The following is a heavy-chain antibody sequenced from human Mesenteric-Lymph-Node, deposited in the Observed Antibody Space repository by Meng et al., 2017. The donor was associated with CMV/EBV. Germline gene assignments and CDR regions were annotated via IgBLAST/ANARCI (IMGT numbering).Heavy chain of an antibody. J-gene: IGHJ6*02. Sequence: GESLKTLCAASGFTLSDYHMNWSRQAPGKGLEWVSYISSSGGTIYYADSVKGRFTISRDNAKISLYLQMNSPRAEDTALYYCARVGSKEYYYGMDVWGQGTTVTVSS. V-gene: IGHV3-11*01. CDR2: ISSSGGTI. CDR3: ARVGSKEYYYGMDV. CDR1: GFTLSDYH.